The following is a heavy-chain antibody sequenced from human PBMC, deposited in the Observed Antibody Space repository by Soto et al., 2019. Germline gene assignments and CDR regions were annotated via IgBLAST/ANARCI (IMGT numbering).Heavy chain of an antibody. J-gene: IGHJ4*02. CDR2: IYYSGGT. Sequence: QVQLQESGPRLVKPSETLSLTCIVSGGSISNYYWSWIRQPPGKGLEWIVYIYYSGGTNYNPTLQSRATISVDTSKNQFSLKLTSVTAADTAVYHCARAVLPATAPFDYWGQGTLVTVSS. V-gene: IGHV4-59*01. D-gene: IGHD2-2*01. CDR1: GGSISNYY. CDR3: ARAVLPATAPFDY.